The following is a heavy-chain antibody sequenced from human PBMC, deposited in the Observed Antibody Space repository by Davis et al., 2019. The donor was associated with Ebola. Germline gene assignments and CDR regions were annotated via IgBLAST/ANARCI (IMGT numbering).Heavy chain of an antibody. CDR2: ISGGGAGT. D-gene: IGHD3-16*01. Sequence: PGGSLRLSCAASGFTFSSYPMSWVRQAPGKGLEWVSFISGGGAGTSYADSVKGRFTISRDNSKNTLYLQMNSLRAEDTAVYYCAKGGYYMDVWGKGTTVTVSS. CDR1: GFTFSSYP. CDR3: AKGGYYMDV. V-gene: IGHV3-23*01. J-gene: IGHJ6*03.